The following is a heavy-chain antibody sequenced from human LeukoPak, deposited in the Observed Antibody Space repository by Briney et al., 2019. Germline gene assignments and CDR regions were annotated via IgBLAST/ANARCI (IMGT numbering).Heavy chain of an antibody. CDR1: GFTFSSYG. V-gene: IGHV3-48*04. D-gene: IGHD2-2*02. CDR3: AKEGQYCSSTSCYNPTNAFDI. J-gene: IGHJ4*02. Sequence: GGSLRLSCAASGFTFSSYGLHWVRQAPGKGLEWVSYISSSSSTIYYADSVKGRFTISRDNAKNSLYLQMNSLRAEDTAVYYCAKEGQYCSSTSCYNPTNAFDIWGQGTLVTVSS. CDR2: ISSSSSTI.